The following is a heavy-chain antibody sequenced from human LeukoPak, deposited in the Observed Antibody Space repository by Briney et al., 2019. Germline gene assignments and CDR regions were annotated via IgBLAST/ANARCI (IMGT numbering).Heavy chain of an antibody. CDR3: AKVLYGSGSYLPLDY. D-gene: IGHD3-10*01. CDR2: IRYDGSNK. Sequence: GGSLRLSCAASGFMFSSYGMHWVRQAPGKGLEWVSFIRYDGSNKYYPDSVKGRITISRDNSKNTLYLQMNSPRAEDTAVYYCAKVLYGSGSYLPLDYWGQGTLVTVSS. CDR1: GFMFSSYG. V-gene: IGHV3-30*02. J-gene: IGHJ4*02.